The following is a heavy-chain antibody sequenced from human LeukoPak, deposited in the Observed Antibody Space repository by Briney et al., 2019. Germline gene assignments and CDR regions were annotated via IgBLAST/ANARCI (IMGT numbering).Heavy chain of an antibody. V-gene: IGHV4-59*01. D-gene: IGHD2-15*01. Sequence: PSETLSLTCTVSGGSISRYYWCWIGQPPGRGVEWIGYIYYSGSTNYNPYLKSRVTISVDTSKNQFSLKLSSVTAADTAVYYCARVASLGYCSGGSCYSNDYWGQGTLVTVSS. CDR3: ARVASLGYCSGGSCYSNDY. J-gene: IGHJ4*02. CDR1: GGSISRYY. CDR2: IYYSGST.